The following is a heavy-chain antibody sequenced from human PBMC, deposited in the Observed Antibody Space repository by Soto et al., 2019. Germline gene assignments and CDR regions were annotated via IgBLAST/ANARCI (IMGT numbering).Heavy chain of an antibody. CDR2: INTGNGNT. CDR1: GYTFTNNA. V-gene: IGHV1-3*05. Sequence: QVQLVQSGAEEKKPGASVKVSCKASGYTFTNNAIHWVHRAPGQRLEWMGWINTGNGNTRYSQKFQGRVTITRDTSANTAYMELSSLRSEDTAVYYCARDHYYDSSGHFDSWGQGALVTVSS. D-gene: IGHD3-22*01. CDR3: ARDHYYDSSGHFDS. J-gene: IGHJ4*02.